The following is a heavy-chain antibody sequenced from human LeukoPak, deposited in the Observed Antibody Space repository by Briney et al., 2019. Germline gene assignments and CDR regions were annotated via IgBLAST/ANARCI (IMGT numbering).Heavy chain of an antibody. J-gene: IGHJ3*02. Sequence: GGPLRLSCAASGFTFSDYYMSWIRQAPGKGLEWVSYISSSSSAIYYADSVKGRFTISRDNAKNSLYLQMNSLRAEDTAVYYCARGGVTNDPYDAFDIWGQGTMVTVSS. D-gene: IGHD3-10*01. CDR2: ISSSSSAI. V-gene: IGHV3-11*04. CDR1: GFTFSDYY. CDR3: ARGGVTNDPYDAFDI.